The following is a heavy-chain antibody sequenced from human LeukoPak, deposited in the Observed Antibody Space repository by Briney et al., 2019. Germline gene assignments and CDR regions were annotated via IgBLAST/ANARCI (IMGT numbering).Heavy chain of an antibody. CDR1: GFTFSDYW. Sequence: GSLRLSCAASGFTFSDYWMSWVRQAPGKGLEWVANIKQYGSEKYYVDSVKGRFTISRDNAKNSLYLQMNSLRAEDTAMYYCASALPADHFDYWGQGILVTVSS. V-gene: IGHV3-7*01. CDR2: IKQYGSEK. J-gene: IGHJ4*02. CDR3: ASALPADHFDY.